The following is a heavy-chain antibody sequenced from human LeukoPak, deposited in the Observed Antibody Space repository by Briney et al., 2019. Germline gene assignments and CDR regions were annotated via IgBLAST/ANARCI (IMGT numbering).Heavy chain of an antibody. J-gene: IGHJ4*02. CDR1: GFIFSSYG. D-gene: IGHD3-9*01. CDR3: ARTYNIRYFDT. V-gene: IGHV3-33*08. CDR2: IWSDASNT. Sequence: GSSVSLLRAAWGFIFSSYGLQWVRQAPAKGLEGVAVIWSDASNTYYVDFVKGRFTISRDDSKNTLHLQMHNLRAQGTAVYYCARTYNIRYFDTWGQGTLVTVSS.